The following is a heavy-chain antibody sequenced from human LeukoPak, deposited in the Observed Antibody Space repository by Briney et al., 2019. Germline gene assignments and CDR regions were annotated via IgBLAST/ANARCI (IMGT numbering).Heavy chain of an antibody. CDR1: GGSISSSSYH. CDR3: ARNVGYCSGGNCFSWYYYMGV. CDR2: IYYTGST. Sequence: TSETLSLTCTVSGGSISSSSYHWGWIRQPPGKGLEWIGSIYYTGSTYYNPSLKSRVTISVDTSKNQSSLKLRSVTAADTAVYYCARNVGYCSGGNCFSWYYYMGVWGRGTTVTVSS. J-gene: IGHJ6*03. D-gene: IGHD2-15*01. V-gene: IGHV4-39*01.